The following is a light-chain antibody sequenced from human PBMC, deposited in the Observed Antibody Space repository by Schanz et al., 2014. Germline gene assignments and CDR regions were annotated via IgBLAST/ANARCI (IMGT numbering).Light chain of an antibody. CDR1: SSDIGSYNS. CDR2: DVS. V-gene: IGLV2-14*01. Sequence: QSALTQPASVSGSPGQSITISCTGTSSDIGSYNSVSWYQQYPGKAPKVTIYDVSNRPPGVSNRFSGSKSGNTASLTISGLQAEDEADYYCSSYASSSTLFVFGTGTKLTVL. CDR3: SSYASSSTLFV. J-gene: IGLJ1*01.